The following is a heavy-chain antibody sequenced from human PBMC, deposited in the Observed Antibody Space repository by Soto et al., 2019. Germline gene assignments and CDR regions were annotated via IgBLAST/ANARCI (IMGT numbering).Heavy chain of an antibody. J-gene: IGHJ5*02. Sequence: QVQLVQSGAEVKEPGASVTVSCKASGYTFTNYDISWVRQATGQGLEWMGWVNPGSGNTGYAHKFQGRVTMTRNLSISTAYIQLSRLASDDTAIYYCARISSSGSLNWFDPWGQGTLVTVSS. CDR1: GYTFTNYD. D-gene: IGHD3-10*01. V-gene: IGHV1-8*01. CDR3: ARISSSGSLNWFDP. CDR2: VNPGSGNT.